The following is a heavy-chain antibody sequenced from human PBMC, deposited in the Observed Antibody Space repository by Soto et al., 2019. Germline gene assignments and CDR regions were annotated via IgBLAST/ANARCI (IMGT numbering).Heavy chain of an antibody. Sequence: QVQLVQSGAEVKKPGSSVKVSCQASGGTFSNYPISWVRQAPGQGLEWMGGIIPIFGTTNYAQKFQGRVTITADESTSTAYMELSSLRSEDTAVFYCARGNHRWLQLWYFDLWGRGTLVTVSS. CDR3: ARGNHRWLQLWYFDL. CDR2: IIPIFGTT. J-gene: IGHJ2*01. V-gene: IGHV1-69*12. CDR1: GGTFSNYP. D-gene: IGHD5-12*01.